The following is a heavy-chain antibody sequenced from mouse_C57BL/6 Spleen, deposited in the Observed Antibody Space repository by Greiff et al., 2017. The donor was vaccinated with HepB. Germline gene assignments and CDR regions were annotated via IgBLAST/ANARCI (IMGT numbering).Heavy chain of an antibody. CDR3: ARFTVVAFDY. J-gene: IGHJ2*01. V-gene: IGHV1-69*01. D-gene: IGHD1-1*01. CDR1: GYTFTSYW. Sequence: LQPGAELVMPGASVKLSCKASGYTFTSYWMHWVKQRPGQGLEWIGEIDPSDSYTNYNQKFKGKSTFTVDKSSSTAYMQLSSLTSEDSAVYYCARFTVVAFDYWGQGTTLTVSS. CDR2: IDPSDSYT.